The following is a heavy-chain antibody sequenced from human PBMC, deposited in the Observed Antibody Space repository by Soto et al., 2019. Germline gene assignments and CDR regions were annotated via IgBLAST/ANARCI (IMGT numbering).Heavy chain of an antibody. CDR1: GYTFTSYY. CDR2: INPSGGST. V-gene: IGHV1-46*01. Sequence: ASVKFSCKASGYTFTSYYMHWVRQAPGQGLEWMGIINPSGGSTSHAQKFQGRVTMTRDTSTSTVYMELSSLRSEDTAVYYCARDLRLTYYYDSSGYYPGEFDYWGQGTLVTVSS. D-gene: IGHD3-22*01. CDR3: ARDLRLTYYYDSSGYYPGEFDY. J-gene: IGHJ4*02.